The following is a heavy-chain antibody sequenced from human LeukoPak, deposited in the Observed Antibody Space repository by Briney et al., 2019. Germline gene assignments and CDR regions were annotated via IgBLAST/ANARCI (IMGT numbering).Heavy chain of an antibody. CDR2: INDSGST. V-gene: IGHV4-34*01. J-gene: IGHJ6*03. CDR1: GGSLSGYY. D-gene: IGHD6-13*01. CDR3: ARGSSSWSNHYSYYYYMDV. Sequence: PSETLSLTCAVYGGSLSGYYWSWIRQSPGKGLEWIGEINDSGSTNYNPSLKSRVTISVDTSKNQFSLKLSSVTAADTAVYYCARGSSSWSNHYSYYYYMDVWGKGATVTVSS.